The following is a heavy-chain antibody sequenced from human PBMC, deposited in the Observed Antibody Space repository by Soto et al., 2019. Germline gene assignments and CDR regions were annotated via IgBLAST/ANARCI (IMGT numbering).Heavy chain of an antibody. CDR3: PRETPGDSSGYQSTFFDY. D-gene: IGHD3-22*01. CDR1: GGSISIGGYY. J-gene: IGHJ4*02. V-gene: IGHV4-31*03. Sequence: SETLSLTCTVSGGSISIGGYYWRWIGQHPGKGLEWIGYVYYSGSTYYNPSLKSRVTISVDTSKNQFSLKLSSVTAAATAVYYCPRETPGDSSGYQSTFFDYWGQGNRVTVS. CDR2: VYYSGST.